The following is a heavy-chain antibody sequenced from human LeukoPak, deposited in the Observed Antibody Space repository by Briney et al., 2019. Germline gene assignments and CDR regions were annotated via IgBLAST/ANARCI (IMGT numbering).Heavy chain of an antibody. D-gene: IGHD3-22*01. CDR3: ASSTYYYDSSGYYFRYNWFDP. CDR2: MNPNSGNT. Sequence: ASVKVSCKASGYTFTGYYMHWVRQAPGQGLEWMGWMNPNSGNTGYAQKFQGRVTMTRNTSISTAYMELSSLRSEDTAVYYCASSTYYYDSSGYYFRYNWFDPWGQGTLVTVSS. J-gene: IGHJ5*02. CDR1: GYTFTGYY. V-gene: IGHV1-8*02.